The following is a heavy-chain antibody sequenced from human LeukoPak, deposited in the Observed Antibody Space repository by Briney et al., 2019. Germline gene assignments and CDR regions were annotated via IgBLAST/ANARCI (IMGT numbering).Heavy chain of an antibody. J-gene: IGHJ4*02. CDR1: GGSISTSSYH. CDR2: IYSSGNT. D-gene: IGHD5-18*01. V-gene: IGHV4-39*01. Sequence: SETLSLTCTVSGGSISTSSYHWGWIRQPPGKGLEWIGTIYSSGNTYYNPSLKSRVTISVDTSKNQFSLNLSSVTAADTALYYCARSVAGYSYDYWGQGTLVTVSS. CDR3: ARSVAGYSYDY.